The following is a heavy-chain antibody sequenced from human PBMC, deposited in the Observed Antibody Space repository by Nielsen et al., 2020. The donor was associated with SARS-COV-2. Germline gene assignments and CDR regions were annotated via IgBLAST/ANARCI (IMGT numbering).Heavy chain of an antibody. D-gene: IGHD6-19*01. Sequence: GESLKISCAASGFTFSSYSMNWVRQAPGKGLEWVSSISSSSSYIYYADSVKGRFTISRDNAKNSLYLQMNSLRAEDTAVYYCARAQAPQYSSGWYWRDWFDPWGQGTLVTVSP. V-gene: IGHV3-21*01. CDR2: ISSSSSYI. CDR1: GFTFSSYS. J-gene: IGHJ5*02. CDR3: ARAQAPQYSSGWYWRDWFDP.